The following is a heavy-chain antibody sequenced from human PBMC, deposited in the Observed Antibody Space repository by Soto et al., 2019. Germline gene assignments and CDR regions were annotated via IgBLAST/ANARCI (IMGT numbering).Heavy chain of an antibody. V-gene: IGHV4-59*01. J-gene: IGHJ6*02. CDR2: IYYTGST. CDR1: GGSISSYY. CDR3: GRQPGHCGSTTCFGYYSVDV. D-gene: IGHD2-2*01. Sequence: SETLSLTCSVSGGSISSYYWSWIRQPPGKGLEWIGYIYYTGSTNSNLSLKSRVTISLDTSKNQFSLRLTSVTAADTAVYYCGRQPGHCGSTTCFGYYSVDVWGQGTRSPLL.